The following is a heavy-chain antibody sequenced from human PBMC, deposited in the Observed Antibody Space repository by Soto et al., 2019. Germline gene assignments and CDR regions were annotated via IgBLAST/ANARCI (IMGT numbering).Heavy chain of an antibody. D-gene: IGHD2-2*01. CDR3: AKRYLGYCSNTNCLNYYYMHV. J-gene: IGHJ6*03. Sequence: QVQLVESGGGVVQPGRSLRLSCAASGFTFSGYGMHWVRQAPCKGLEWVAVISYDGSNKYYADSVKGRFTISRDNSKKTLYLQMNSLRAEDTAVYYCAKRYLGYCSNTNCLNYYYMHVWGKGTTVTVSS. CDR1: GFTFSGYG. CDR2: ISYDGSNK. V-gene: IGHV3-30*18.